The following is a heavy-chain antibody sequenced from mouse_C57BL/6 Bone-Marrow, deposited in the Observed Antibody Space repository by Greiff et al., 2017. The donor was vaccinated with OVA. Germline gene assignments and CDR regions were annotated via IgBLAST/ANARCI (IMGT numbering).Heavy chain of an antibody. J-gene: IGHJ2*01. CDR1: GYAFSSYW. V-gene: IGHV1-80*01. Sequence: VHLVESGAELVKPGASVKISCKASGYAFSSYWMNWVKQRPGKGLEWIGQIYPGDGDTNYNGKFKGQATLTADKSSSTAYMQLSSLTSEDSAVYFCARGVYYGPDYWGQGTTLTVSS. CDR3: ARGVYYGPDY. CDR2: IYPGDGDT. D-gene: IGHD1-1*01.